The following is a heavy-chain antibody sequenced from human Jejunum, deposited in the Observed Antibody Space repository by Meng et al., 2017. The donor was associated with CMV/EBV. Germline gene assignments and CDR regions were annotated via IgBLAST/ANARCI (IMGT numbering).Heavy chain of an antibody. V-gene: IGHV1-8*01. CDR1: GYTFTNYD. D-gene: IGHD4-23*01. CDR2: MNPTSGNT. Sequence: SGYTFTNYDINWVRQATGQGLEWMGWMNPTSGNTGSAQKFQGRVILTRDISISTAYMELSNLRSEDSAIYYCARGYGGNSGWFDPWGQGTLVTVSS. J-gene: IGHJ5*02. CDR3: ARGYGGNSGWFDP.